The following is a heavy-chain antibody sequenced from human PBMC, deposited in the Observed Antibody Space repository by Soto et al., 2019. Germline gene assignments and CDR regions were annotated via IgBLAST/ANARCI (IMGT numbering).Heavy chain of an antibody. CDR2: TSSSDSII. J-gene: IGHJ4*02. CDR3: ARDLGYYDSSGYFDY. V-gene: IGHV3-11*01. Sequence: GGSLRLSCAASGFTFSDSYMSWIRQAPGKGLEWVSYTSSSDSIIYYSDSVKGRFIISRDNAKNSLYLQMNSLRAEDTAVYYCARDLGYYDSSGYFDYWGQGTLVTVSS. CDR1: GFTFSDSY. D-gene: IGHD3-22*01.